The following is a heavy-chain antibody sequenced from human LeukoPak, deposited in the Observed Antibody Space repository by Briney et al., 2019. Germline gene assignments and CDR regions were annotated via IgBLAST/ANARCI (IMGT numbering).Heavy chain of an antibody. D-gene: IGHD4-11*01. Sequence: SETLSLTCAVYGGSFSGYYWSWIRQPPGKGLEWIGEINHSGSTNYNPSLKSRVTISVDTSKNQFSLKLSSVTAADTAMYYCAKTHSHFPPYFDYWGQGTLVTVSS. CDR1: GGSFSGYY. J-gene: IGHJ4*02. CDR3: AKTHSHFPPYFDY. V-gene: IGHV4-34*01. CDR2: INHSGST.